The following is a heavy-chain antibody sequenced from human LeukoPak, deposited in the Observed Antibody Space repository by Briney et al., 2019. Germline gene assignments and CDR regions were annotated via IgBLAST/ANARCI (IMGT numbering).Heavy chain of an antibody. D-gene: IGHD1-26*01. CDR3: ARVPDAWELGSVTSGGEYYFDY. Sequence: PSETLSLTCTVSGGSVSSGSYYWSWIRQPPGKGLEWIGYIYYSGSTNYNPSLKSRVTISVDTSKNQFSLELSSVTAADTAVYYCARVPDAWELGSVTSGGEYYFDYWGQGTLVTVSS. CDR2: IYYSGST. CDR1: GGSVSSGSYY. J-gene: IGHJ4*02. V-gene: IGHV4-61*01.